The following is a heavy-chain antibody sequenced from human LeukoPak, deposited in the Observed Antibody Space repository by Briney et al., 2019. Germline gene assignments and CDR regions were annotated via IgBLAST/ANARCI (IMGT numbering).Heavy chain of an antibody. CDR1: GFTFSSYA. D-gene: IGHD3-22*01. J-gene: IGHJ3*02. CDR2: IYSGGST. Sequence: GGSLRLSCAASGFTFSSYAMSWVRQAPGKGLEWVSIIYSGGSTYYADSAKGRFTISRDNSKNTLYLQMNSLRAEDTAVYYCARSPYYYDSSGYHGAFDIWGQGTMVTVSS. CDR3: ARSPYYYDSSGYHGAFDI. V-gene: IGHV3-53*01.